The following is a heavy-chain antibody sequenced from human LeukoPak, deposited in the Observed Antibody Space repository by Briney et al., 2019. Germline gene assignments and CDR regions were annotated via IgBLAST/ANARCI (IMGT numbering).Heavy chain of an antibody. CDR2: IRYDGSNK. V-gene: IGHV3-30*02. D-gene: IGHD3-10*01. CDR3: ARTDYGSGSYSDY. Sequence: PGGSLRLSCAASGFTFSSYGMHWVRQAPGKGLEWVAFIRYDGSNKYYADSVKGRFTISRDNSKNTLYLQMNSLRAEDTAVYYCARTDYGSGSYSDYWGQGTLVTVSS. J-gene: IGHJ4*02. CDR1: GFTFSSYG.